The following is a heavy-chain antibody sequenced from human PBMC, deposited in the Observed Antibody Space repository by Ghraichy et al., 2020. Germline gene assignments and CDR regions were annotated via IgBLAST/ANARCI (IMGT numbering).Heavy chain of an antibody. D-gene: IGHD4-23*01. J-gene: IGHJ5*02. CDR2: IYYSGST. CDR3: AREGEVDYGGNGNWFDP. Sequence: SCTVSGGSISSYYWSWIRQPPGKGLEWIGYIYYSGSTNYNPSLKSRVTISVDTSKNQFSLKLSSVTAADTAVYYCAREGEVDYGGNGNWFDPWGQGTLVTVSS. V-gene: IGHV4-59*01. CDR1: GGSISSYY.